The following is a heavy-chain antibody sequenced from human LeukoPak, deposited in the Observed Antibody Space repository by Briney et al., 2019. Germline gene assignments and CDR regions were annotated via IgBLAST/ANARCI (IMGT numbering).Heavy chain of an antibody. D-gene: IGHD1-1*01. CDR1: GFTFSSYG. Sequence: PGGSLRLSCAASGFTFSSYGMHWVRQAPGKGLEWVAVISYDGSNKYYVDSVQGRFTISRDNSKNTLYLQMNSLRAEDTAVYYCAKYKGSQYNDAFDIWGQGTMVTVSS. CDR3: AKYKGSQYNDAFDI. CDR2: ISYDGSNK. J-gene: IGHJ3*02. V-gene: IGHV3-30*18.